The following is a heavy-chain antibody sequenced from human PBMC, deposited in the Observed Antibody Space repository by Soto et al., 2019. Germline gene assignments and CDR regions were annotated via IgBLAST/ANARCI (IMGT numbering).Heavy chain of an antibody. CDR1: GFTFNNYA. V-gene: IGHV3-23*01. CDR2: INDIGYDT. D-gene: IGHD5-12*01. J-gene: IGHJ4*02. CDR3: AKVNVAMDIIFED. Sequence: PVGSLRLSCASSGFTFNNYAMSCVRQAPGKELEWDATINDIGYDTYYVDSVKGRFTISRDKSKNTLYLQMNSLRAEDTAVYYCAKVNVAMDIIFEDCGQGTLVMVSS.